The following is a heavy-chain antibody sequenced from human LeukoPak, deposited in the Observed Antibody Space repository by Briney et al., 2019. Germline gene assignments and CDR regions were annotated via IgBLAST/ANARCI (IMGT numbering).Heavy chain of an antibody. Sequence: ASVKVSCKASGGTFSSYAISWVRQAPGQGLEWMGGIIPIFGTANYAQKFQGRVTITADESTSTAYMELSSLRSEDTAVYYCARVGPLMVDWFGPWGQGTLVTVSS. D-gene: IGHD2-8*01. CDR3: ARVGPLMVDWFGP. CDR1: GGTFSSYA. V-gene: IGHV1-69*13. CDR2: IIPIFGTA. J-gene: IGHJ5*02.